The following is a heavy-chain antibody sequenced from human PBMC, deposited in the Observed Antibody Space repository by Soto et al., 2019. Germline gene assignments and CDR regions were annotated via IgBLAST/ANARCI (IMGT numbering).Heavy chain of an antibody. CDR2: IWYDGSNK. V-gene: IGHV3-33*01. J-gene: IGHJ3*02. CDR3: ARDRGVYDYIWGSYRFDAFDI. CDR1: GFTFSSYG. D-gene: IGHD3-16*02. Sequence: QVQLVESGGGVVQPGRSLRLSCAASGFTFSSYGMHWVRQAPGKGLEWVAVIWYDGSNKYYADSVKGRFTISRDNSKNTLYLQMNSLRAEDTAVYYCARDRGVYDYIWGSYRFDAFDIWGQGTMVTVSS.